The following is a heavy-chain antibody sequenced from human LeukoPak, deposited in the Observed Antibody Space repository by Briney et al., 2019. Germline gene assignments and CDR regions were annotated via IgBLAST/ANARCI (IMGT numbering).Heavy chain of an antibody. D-gene: IGHD4-11*01. CDR2: INPNSGGT. J-gene: IGHJ6*03. V-gene: IGHV1-2*02. CDR3: ARGSPDYSNFHYMDV. Sequence: ASVKVSCKASGYTFTGYYMNWVRQAPGQGLEWVGWINPNSGGTNYARKFQGRVTLTRDTSISTAYMDLIRLTSDDTALYYCARGSPDYSNFHYMDVWGKGTTVTVSS. CDR1: GYTFTGYY.